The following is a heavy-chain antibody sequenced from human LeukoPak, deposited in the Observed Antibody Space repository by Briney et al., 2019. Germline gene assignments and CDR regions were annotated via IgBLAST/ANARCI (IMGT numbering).Heavy chain of an antibody. CDR2: IYHSGST. CDR1: GGSISSSSYY. V-gene: IGHV4-39*01. D-gene: IGHD3-22*01. CDR3: ARRSYYDSSGYYSYYFDY. J-gene: IGHJ4*02. Sequence: SETLSLTCTVSGGSISSSSYYWGWIRQPPGKGLEWIGSIYHSGSTYYNPSLKSRVTISVDTSKNQFSLKLSSVTAADTAVYYCARRSYYDSSGYYSYYFDYWGQGTLVTVSS.